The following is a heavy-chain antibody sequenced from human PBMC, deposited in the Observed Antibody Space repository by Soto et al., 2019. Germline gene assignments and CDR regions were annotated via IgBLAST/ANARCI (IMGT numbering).Heavy chain of an antibody. V-gene: IGHV3-23*01. CDR1: GFTFSNYG. CDR2: MSRDGGVT. D-gene: IGHD6-19*01. Sequence: EVQLLESGGGLVQPGGSLRLSCAASGFTFSNYGMTWVRQAPGKGLEWVSGMSRDGGVTGYTDAVKGRFTISREISKNTLYLQMNSLRAEDTAVYYCAKIDKFNPQSSGWANRFDYWGQGTLVTVSS. CDR3: AKIDKFNPQSSGWANRFDY. J-gene: IGHJ4*02.